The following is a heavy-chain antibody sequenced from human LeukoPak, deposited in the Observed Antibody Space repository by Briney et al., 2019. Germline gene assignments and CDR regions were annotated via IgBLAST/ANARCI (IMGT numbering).Heavy chain of an antibody. V-gene: IGHV1-18*01. D-gene: IGHD3-22*01. CDR2: ISAYNGNT. Sequence: ASVKVSCKASGYTFTSYCISWVRQAPGQGLEWMGWISAYNGNTNYAQKLQGRVTMTTDTSTSTAYMELRSLRSDDTAVYYCAREGPNYYDSSGYPPEYFQHWGQGTLVTVSS. J-gene: IGHJ1*01. CDR1: GYTFTSYC. CDR3: AREGPNYYDSSGYPPEYFQH.